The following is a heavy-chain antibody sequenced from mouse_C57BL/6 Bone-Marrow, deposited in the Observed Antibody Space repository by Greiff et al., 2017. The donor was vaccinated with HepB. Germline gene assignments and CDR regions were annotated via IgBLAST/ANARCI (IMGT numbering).Heavy chain of an antibody. D-gene: IGHD2-3*01. V-gene: IGHV1-78*01. Sequence: PEQGLEWIGYIYPRDGSTKYNEKFKGKATLTADKSSSTAYMQLNSLTSEDSAVYFCASDGRGFAYWGQGTLVTVSA. CDR2: IYPRDGST. CDR3: ASDGRGFAY. J-gene: IGHJ3*01.